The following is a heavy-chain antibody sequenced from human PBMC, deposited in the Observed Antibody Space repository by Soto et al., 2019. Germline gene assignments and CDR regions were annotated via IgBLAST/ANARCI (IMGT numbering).Heavy chain of an antibody. CDR1: GFTFSSCA. CDR3: AKPPRSKWERLSWFDP. J-gene: IGHJ5*02. Sequence: GGSLRLSCAASGFTFSSCAMGWVRQAPGKGLEWVSDIIDSGASTYYADSVKGRFTISRDNSKNTLYLQMNSLRAEDTAVYYCAKPPRSKWERLSWFDPWGQGTLVTVSS. CDR2: IIDSGAST. V-gene: IGHV3-23*01. D-gene: IGHD1-1*01.